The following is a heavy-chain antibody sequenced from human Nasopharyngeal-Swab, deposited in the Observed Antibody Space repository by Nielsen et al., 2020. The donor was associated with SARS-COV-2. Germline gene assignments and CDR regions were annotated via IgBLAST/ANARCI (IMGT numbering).Heavy chain of an antibody. Sequence: GESLKISCKGSGYSFTSYWIGWVRQMPGKGLEWMGIIYPGDSDTRYSPSFQGQVTISADKSISTAYLQWSSLKASDTAMYYCARYDYYGSGSYYHYYYGMDVWGQGTTVTVSS. CDR3: ARYDYYGSGSYYHYYYGMDV. J-gene: IGHJ6*02. CDR2: IYPGDSDT. CDR1: GYSFTSYW. D-gene: IGHD3-10*01. V-gene: IGHV5-51*01.